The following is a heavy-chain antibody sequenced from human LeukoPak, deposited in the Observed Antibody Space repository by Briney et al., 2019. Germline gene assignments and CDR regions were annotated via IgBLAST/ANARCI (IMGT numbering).Heavy chain of an antibody. Sequence: AGGSLRLSCAASGFTFSSYSMNWVRQAPGKGLEWVSSISSSSSYIYYADSVKGRFTISRDNAKNSLYLQMNSLRAEDTAVYYCARAIFGVVHDAFDIWGQGTMVTASS. CDR1: GFTFSSYS. CDR2: ISSSSSYI. J-gene: IGHJ3*02. V-gene: IGHV3-21*01. CDR3: ARAIFGVVHDAFDI. D-gene: IGHD3-3*01.